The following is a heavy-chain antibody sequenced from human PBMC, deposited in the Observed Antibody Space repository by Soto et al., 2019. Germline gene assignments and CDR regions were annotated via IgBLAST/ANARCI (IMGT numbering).Heavy chain of an antibody. J-gene: IGHJ4*02. CDR2: IYSGGST. V-gene: IGHV3-53*01. Sequence: GGSLRLSCAASGFTVSSNYMSWVRQAPGKGLEWVSVIYSGGSTYYADSVKGRFTISRDNSRNTLYLQMSSLRVEDTAVYYCARDQGGESVNHIFDHWGQGT. CDR3: ARDQGGESVNHIFDH. CDR1: GFTVSSNY. D-gene: IGHD3-16*01.